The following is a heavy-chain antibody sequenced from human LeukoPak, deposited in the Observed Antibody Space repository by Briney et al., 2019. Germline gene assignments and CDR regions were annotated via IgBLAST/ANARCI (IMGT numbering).Heavy chain of an antibody. V-gene: IGHV4-38-2*01. D-gene: IGHD3-10*01. CDR1: GYSISSGYY. J-gene: IGHJ5*02. CDR2: IYHSGST. Sequence: PSETLSLTCAVSGYSISSGYYWGWIRQPPGQGLGWIGSIYHSGSTYYNPSLKSRVTISVDTSKNQFSLKLSSVTAADTAVYYCAIESRITMVRGVISWFDPLGQGTLVTVSS. CDR3: AIESRITMVRGVISWFDP.